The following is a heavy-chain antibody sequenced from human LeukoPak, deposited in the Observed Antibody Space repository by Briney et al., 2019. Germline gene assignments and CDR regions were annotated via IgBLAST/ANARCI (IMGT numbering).Heavy chain of an antibody. D-gene: IGHD4-17*01. CDR2: ISSSGSHI. J-gene: IGHJ3*02. CDR1: GFSFSTNS. CDR3: ARIRGDLGAFDM. V-gene: IGHV3-21*01. Sequence: PGGSLRLSCAASGFSFSTNSMNWVRQAPGKSLEWVSYISSSGSHIYYSDSLKGRFTISRDNAKNSLYLQMNSLSAEDTAVYYCARIRGDLGAFDMWGQGTMVTVSS.